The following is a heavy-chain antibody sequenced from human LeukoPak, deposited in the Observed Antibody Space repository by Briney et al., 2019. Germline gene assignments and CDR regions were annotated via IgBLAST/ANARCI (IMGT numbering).Heavy chain of an antibody. CDR1: GGSISSGGYY. CDR2: IYYSGST. V-gene: IGHV4-31*03. Sequence: SQTLSLTCTVSGGSISSGGYYWSWIRQPPGKGLEWIGYIYYSGSTYYNPSLKSRVTISVDTSKNQFSLKLSSVTSADTAVYYCARDSRYSFDYWGQGTLVTVSS. D-gene: IGHD5-18*01. CDR3: ARDSRYSFDY. J-gene: IGHJ4*02.